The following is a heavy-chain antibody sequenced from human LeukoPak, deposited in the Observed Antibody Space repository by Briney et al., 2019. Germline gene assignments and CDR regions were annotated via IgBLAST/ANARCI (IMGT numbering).Heavy chain of an antibody. D-gene: IGHD4-23*01. CDR3: ARGPNKSDGGNSGSAWFDP. CDR1: GYTFTTYD. CDR2: MNPNSGNT. J-gene: IGHJ5*02. V-gene: IGHV1-8*01. Sequence: ASVKVSCKASGYTFTTYDINWVRQATGQGLEWMGWMNPNSGNTGYAQKFQGRVTMTRNTSISTAYMELSSLRSEDTAVYYCARGPNKSDGGNSGSAWFDPRGQGTLVTISS.